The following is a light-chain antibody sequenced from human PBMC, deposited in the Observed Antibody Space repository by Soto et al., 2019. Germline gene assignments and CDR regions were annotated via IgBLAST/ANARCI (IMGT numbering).Light chain of an antibody. J-gene: IGKJ5*01. CDR2: GAF. V-gene: IGKV3-11*01. CDR3: QQRNIWPPVT. Sequence: SPATLSLSPGERATLSCRASPSVTNYLAWYQQKPGQPPRLLIYGAFNRAAGIPARLSGSGSGTDFTLTISSLEPEDSAVYYCQQRNIWPPVTFGQGTRLEIK. CDR1: PSVTNY.